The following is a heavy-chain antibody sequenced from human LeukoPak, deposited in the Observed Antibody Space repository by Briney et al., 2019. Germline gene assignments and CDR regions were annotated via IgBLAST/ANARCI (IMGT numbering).Heavy chain of an antibody. CDR3: AKNCSFDFRGDSSDWFDS. V-gene: IGHV3-23*01. J-gene: IGHJ5*01. CDR1: GFTFSTYG. CDR2: ISGSGGST. Sequence: GGSLILSCAASGFTFSTYGISWVRQAPGKGLEWVSTISGSGGSTYYADSLKGRFTISRDNSRNTVYLQMNSLRVEDTAVYYCAKNCSFDFRGDSSDWFDSWGQGTLVTVSS. D-gene: IGHD3-3*01.